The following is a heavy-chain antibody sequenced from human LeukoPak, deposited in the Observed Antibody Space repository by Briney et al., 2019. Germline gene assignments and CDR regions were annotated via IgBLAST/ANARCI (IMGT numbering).Heavy chain of an antibody. D-gene: IGHD3-3*01. CDR2: ISASDDST. CDR1: GFTFRSYS. CDR3: AKDTSFAVVTPLRYGMDV. Sequence: GGSLRLSCAASGFTFRSYSMNWARQAPGKGLEWVSAISASDDSTYYADSVKGRFTISRDNSRNTLYLQMNSLRAEDTAVYYCAKDTSFAVVTPLRYGMDVWGQGTTVTVSS. J-gene: IGHJ6*02. V-gene: IGHV3-23*01.